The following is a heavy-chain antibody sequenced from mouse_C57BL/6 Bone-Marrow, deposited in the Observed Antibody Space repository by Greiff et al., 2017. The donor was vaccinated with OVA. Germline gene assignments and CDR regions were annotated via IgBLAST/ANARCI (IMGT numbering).Heavy chain of an antibody. J-gene: IGHJ3*01. Sequence: EVKLVESGPGLVKPSQSLSLTCSVTGYSITSGYYWNWIRQFPGNKLEWMGYISYDGSNNYNPSLKNRISITRDTSKNQFFLKLNSVTTEDTATYYCAREDYGSLPWFAYWGQGTLVTVSA. CDR3: AREDYGSLPWFAY. CDR1: GYSITSGYY. CDR2: ISYDGSN. D-gene: IGHD1-1*01. V-gene: IGHV3-6*01.